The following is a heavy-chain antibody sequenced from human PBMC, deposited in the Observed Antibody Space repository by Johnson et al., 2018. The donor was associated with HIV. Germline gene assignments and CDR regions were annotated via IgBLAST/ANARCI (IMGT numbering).Heavy chain of an antibody. CDR1: GFTFDDYA. D-gene: IGHD4-17*01. Sequence: VQLVESGGGLVKPGRSLRLSCAASGFTFDDYAMHWVRQAPGKGLEWVSGISWNSGSIGYADSVKGRFTISRDNSKNTLYLQMNSLRAEDTAVYYCASHRDVAPGEGVAFDIWGQGTMVTVSS. V-gene: IGHV3-9*01. CDR3: ASHRDVAPGEGVAFDI. J-gene: IGHJ3*02. CDR2: ISWNSGSI.